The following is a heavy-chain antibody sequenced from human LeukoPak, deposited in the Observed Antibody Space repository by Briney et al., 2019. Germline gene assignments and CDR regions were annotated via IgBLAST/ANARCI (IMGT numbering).Heavy chain of an antibody. CDR1: GFTFSSYW. CDR2: INSDGSST. V-gene: IGHV3-74*01. Sequence: GGSLRLSCAASGFTFSSYWMHWVRQAPGKGLVWVSRINSDGSSTSYADSVKGRFTISRDNAKNTLYLQMNSLRADDAAVYYCAKYMGPCSGGSCYVEPLASFDYWGQGTLVTVSS. J-gene: IGHJ4*02. CDR3: AKYMGPCSGGSCYVEPLASFDY. D-gene: IGHD2-15*01.